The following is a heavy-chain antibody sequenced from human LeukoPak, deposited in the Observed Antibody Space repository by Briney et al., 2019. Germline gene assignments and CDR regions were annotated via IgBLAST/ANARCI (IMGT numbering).Heavy chain of an antibody. J-gene: IGHJ4*02. Sequence: ASVKVSCKASGYTFTGYYMHWVRQAPGQGLEWMGRINPNRGGTNYAQKFQGRVTMTRDTSISTAYMELSRLRSEDTAVYYCARAGYPGIAAAVNYWGQGTLVTVSS. D-gene: IGHD6-13*01. CDR1: GYTFTGYY. CDR2: INPNRGGT. CDR3: ARAGYPGIAAAVNY. V-gene: IGHV1-2*06.